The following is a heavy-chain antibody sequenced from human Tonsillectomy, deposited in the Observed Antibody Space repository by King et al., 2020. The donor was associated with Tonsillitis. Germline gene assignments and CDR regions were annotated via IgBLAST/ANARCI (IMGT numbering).Heavy chain of an antibody. V-gene: IGHV3-15*01. CDR1: GFTFSNAW. J-gene: IGHJ4*02. CDR3: TPEVWFGELLRDY. D-gene: IGHD3-10*01. CDR2: IKSKTDAGTT. Sequence: VQLVESGGGLVKPGGSLRLSCAASGFTFSNAWMSWVRQAPGKGLEWVGRIKSKTDAGTTDYAAPVKGRFTISRDDSKNTLYLQMNSLKTEDTAVYYCTPEVWFGELLRDYWGQGTLVTVSS.